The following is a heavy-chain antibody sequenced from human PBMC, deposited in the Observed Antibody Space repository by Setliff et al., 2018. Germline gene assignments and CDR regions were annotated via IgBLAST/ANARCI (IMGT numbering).Heavy chain of an antibody. CDR1: GFTFSNYA. CDR3: ARWTARAVDY. V-gene: IGHV3-23*03. D-gene: IGHD6-6*01. J-gene: IGHJ4*02. CDR2: IYSGGSRT. Sequence: GGSLRLSCEASGFTFSNYAMGWVRQAPGKGLEWVSVIYSGGSRTYSADSVKGRFTVSRDNAKNSLYLQMSSLRAEDTAVYYCARWTARAVDYWGQGTLVTVSS.